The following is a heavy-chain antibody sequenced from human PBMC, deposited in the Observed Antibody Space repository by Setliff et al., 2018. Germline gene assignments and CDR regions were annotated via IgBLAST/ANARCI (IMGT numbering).Heavy chain of an antibody. CDR1: GFTFSTYR. V-gene: IGHV3-33*06. D-gene: IGHD2-15*01. CDR2: IWDDGGNK. J-gene: IGHJ4*02. Sequence: GGSLRLSCAASGFTFSTYRMHWVRQAPGKGLEWVAVIWDDGGNKYHADSVKGRFTISRDNSKNTLYLQMNSLRAEDTAVYYCAKRSDNHFDYWGQGTLVTVSS. CDR3: AKRSDNHFDY.